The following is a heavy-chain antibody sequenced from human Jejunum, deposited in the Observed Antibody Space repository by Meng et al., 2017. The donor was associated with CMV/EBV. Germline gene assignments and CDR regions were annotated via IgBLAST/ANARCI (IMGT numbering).Heavy chain of an antibody. V-gene: IGHV3-9*01. Sequence: TFNDYAMPWVRQVPGKGVEWVSGISWNSGSIRYAGSVKGRFTVSRDNAKNSLYLQMNSLRPEDTALYYCAKDMSRGVTGTTTFDYWGQGTLVTVSS. J-gene: IGHJ4*02. CDR3: AKDMSRGVTGTTTFDY. CDR1: TFNDYA. D-gene: IGHD1-7*01. CDR2: ISWNSGSI.